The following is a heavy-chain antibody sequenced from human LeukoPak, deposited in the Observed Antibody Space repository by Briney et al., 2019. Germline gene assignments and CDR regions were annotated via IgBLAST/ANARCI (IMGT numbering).Heavy chain of an antibody. V-gene: IGHV3-48*01. CDR2: ISSSSSTI. Sequence: GGSLRLSCAASGFTFSSYRMTWVRQAPGKGLEWVSYISSSSSTIYYADSVKGRFTISRDNAKNSLYLQMNSLRAEDTAVYYCARDRVKSGLRFLEWLPPDYTYYGMDVWGQGTTVTVSS. J-gene: IGHJ6*02. CDR3: ARDRVKSGLRFLEWLPPDYTYYGMDV. D-gene: IGHD3-3*01. CDR1: GFTFSSYR.